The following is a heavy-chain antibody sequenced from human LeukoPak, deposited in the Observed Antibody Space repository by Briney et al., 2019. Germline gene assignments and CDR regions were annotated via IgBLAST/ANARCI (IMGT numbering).Heavy chain of an antibody. Sequence: PGGSLRLSCAASGFTFSSYAMHWIRQAPGRGLEWVSAISGNDDRTYYADSVKGRFTISRDNSKNTLNLQMNSLRAEDTAVYYCAKDCGGDCYYDSVYWGQGILVTVSS. V-gene: IGHV3-23*01. CDR2: ISGNDDRT. CDR1: GFTFSSYA. CDR3: AKDCGGDCYYDSVY. J-gene: IGHJ4*02. D-gene: IGHD2-21*02.